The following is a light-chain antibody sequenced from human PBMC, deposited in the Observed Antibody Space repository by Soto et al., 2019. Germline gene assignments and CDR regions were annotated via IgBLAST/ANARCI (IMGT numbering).Light chain of an antibody. Sequence: QAVVTQPRSVSGSPGQSVTISCTGTTSDVGGYNFVSWYQQHPSKAPKLMIYDVTKRPSGVPDRFSGSKSGSTASLTITGLEAEDEADYYCCSYAGSYSDIFGIGTKLTVL. CDR3: CSYAGSYSDI. CDR1: TSDVGGYNF. V-gene: IGLV2-11*01. J-gene: IGLJ1*01. CDR2: DVT.